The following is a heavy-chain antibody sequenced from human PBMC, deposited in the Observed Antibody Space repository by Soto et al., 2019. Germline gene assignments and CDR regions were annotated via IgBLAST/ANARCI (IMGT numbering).Heavy chain of an antibody. CDR1: GGSISSYY. J-gene: IGHJ5*02. D-gene: IGHD2-15*01. CDR2: IYYSGST. Sequence: PSETLSLTCTVSGGSISSYYWSWIRQPPGKGLEWIGYIYYSGSTNYNPSLKSRVTISVDTSKNQFSLKLSSVTAADTAVYYCARFASGGIYRGGWFDPWGQGTLVTVSS. V-gene: IGHV4-59*01. CDR3: ARFASGGIYRGGWFDP.